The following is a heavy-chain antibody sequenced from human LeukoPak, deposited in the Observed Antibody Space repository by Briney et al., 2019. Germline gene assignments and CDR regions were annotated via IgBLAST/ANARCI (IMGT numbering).Heavy chain of an antibody. CDR3: AHGLWHYDAFDV. D-gene: IGHD3-10*01. V-gene: IGHV3-15*01. CDR1: GSTFTNAW. CDR2: IKSKTAGETT. Sequence: GGSLRLSCAASGSTFTNAWMNRVRQAPGKGLEWVGRIKSKTAGETTDYAAPVKGRFTISRDDPKITLYLQMNSLKTEDTAVYYCAHGLWHYDAFDVWGQGTMVTVSS. J-gene: IGHJ3*01.